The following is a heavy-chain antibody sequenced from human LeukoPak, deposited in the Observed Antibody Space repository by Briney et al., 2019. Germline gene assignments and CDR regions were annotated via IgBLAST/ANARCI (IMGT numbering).Heavy chain of an antibody. V-gene: IGHV1-2*02. Sequence: ASVKVSCKASGYTFTGYFMHWVRQAPGQGLEWMGWINPNSGGTNYAQKFQGRVTMTRDTSISTAYMELSRLTYDDTAVYYCATSTTGTADYWGQGTLVTVSS. J-gene: IGHJ4*02. CDR1: GYTFTGYF. CDR2: INPNSGGT. D-gene: IGHD1-1*01. CDR3: ATSTTGTADY.